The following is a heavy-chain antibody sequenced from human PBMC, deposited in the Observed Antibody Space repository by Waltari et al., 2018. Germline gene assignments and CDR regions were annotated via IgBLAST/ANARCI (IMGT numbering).Heavy chain of an antibody. Sequence: QVQRQASGRAPGKASETRELTCADSGGPLHGHCLPLHRQPPGQGAEGPGKRPGVEGIGYIYHSGRTNYNTSLKSRVTISVDTSKNQFTLKPCLVIGADTSVYSCASLSSSWYRRWWGNCFDPWGQGTLVTVSS. CDR3: ASLSSSWYRRWWGNCFDP. V-gene: IGHV4-59*11. CDR1: GGPLHGHC. D-gene: IGHD6-13*01. J-gene: IGHJ5*02. CDR2: IYHSGRT.